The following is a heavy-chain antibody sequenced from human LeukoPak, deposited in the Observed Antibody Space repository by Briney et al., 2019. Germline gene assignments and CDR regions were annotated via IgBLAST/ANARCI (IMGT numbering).Heavy chain of an antibody. J-gene: IGHJ6*04. D-gene: IGHD3-10*01. CDR2: FDPEDGET. Sequence: ASVKVSCKVSGYTLTELSMHWVRQAPGKGLEWMGGFDPEDGETIYAQKFQGRVTMTEDTSTDTAYMELSSLRSEDTAVYYCATIQSSTVRGVIMWYYGMDVWGKGTTVTVSS. CDR3: ATIQSSTVRGVIMWYYGMDV. V-gene: IGHV1-24*01. CDR1: GYTLTELS.